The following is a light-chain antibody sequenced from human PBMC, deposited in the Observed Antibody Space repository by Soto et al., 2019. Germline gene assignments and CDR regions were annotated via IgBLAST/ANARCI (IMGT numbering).Light chain of an antibody. Sequence: DIVMTQSPDSLAVSLGERATFNCKSSQSVLYSSNNKNYLAWYQQKPGQPPKLLIYWASTRESGVPARFSGSGSGTDFTLTISSLQAEDVAVYYCQQYYSTPQTFGGGTKVGIK. CDR3: QQYYSTPQT. CDR1: QSVLYSSNNKNY. J-gene: IGKJ4*01. V-gene: IGKV4-1*01. CDR2: WAS.